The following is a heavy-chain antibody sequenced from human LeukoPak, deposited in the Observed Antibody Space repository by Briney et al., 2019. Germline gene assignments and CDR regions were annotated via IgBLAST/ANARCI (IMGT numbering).Heavy chain of an antibody. CDR2: IKQDGSEK. V-gene: IGHV3-7*01. D-gene: IGHD3-3*01. CDR3: AREYYDFWRNYYGMDV. J-gene: IGHJ6*02. Sequence: PGGSLRLSCAASGFTFSSYWMSWVRQAPGKGLEWVANIKQDGSEKYYVDSVKGRFTISRDNAENSLYLQMNSLRAEDRAVYYCAREYYDFWRNYYGMDVWGQGATVTVSS. CDR1: GFTFSSYW.